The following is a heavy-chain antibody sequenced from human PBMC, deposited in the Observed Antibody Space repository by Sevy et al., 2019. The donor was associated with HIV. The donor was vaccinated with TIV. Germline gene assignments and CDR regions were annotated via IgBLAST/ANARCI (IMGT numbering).Heavy chain of an antibody. CDR3: ARDFGVRKGGGSAFDI. CDR2: IYYSGST. V-gene: IGHV4-39*01. CDR1: GGSISSSSYY. Sequence: SETLSLTCTVSGGSISSSSYYWGWIRQPPGKGLEWIGSIYYSGSTYYNPSLKSRVTISVDTSKNQFSPKLSSVTAADTAVYYCARDFGVRKGGGSAFDIWGQGTMVTVSS. J-gene: IGHJ3*02. D-gene: IGHD3-3*01.